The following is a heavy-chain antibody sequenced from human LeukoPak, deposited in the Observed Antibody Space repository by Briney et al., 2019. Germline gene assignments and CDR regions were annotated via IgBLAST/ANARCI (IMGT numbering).Heavy chain of an antibody. Sequence: GGSLRLSCGASGFTFSTYWMSWVRQAPGKRLEWVANINQDESQKYYVDSVKGRFTISRDNAKNSLYLQMNSLRAEDTAVYYCARDLIGYSAYWGQGTLVTVSS. CDR2: INQDESQK. J-gene: IGHJ4*02. CDR1: GFTFSTYW. CDR3: ARDLIGYSAY. V-gene: IGHV3-7*05. D-gene: IGHD1-26*01.